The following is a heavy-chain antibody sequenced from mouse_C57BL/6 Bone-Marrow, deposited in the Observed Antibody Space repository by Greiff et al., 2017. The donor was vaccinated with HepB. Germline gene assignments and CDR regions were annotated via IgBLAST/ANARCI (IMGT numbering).Heavy chain of an antibody. Sequence: EVKLVESGGGLVKPGGSLKLSCAASGFTFSDYGMHWVRQAPEKGLGWVAYISSGSSTIYYADTVKGRFTISRDNAKNTLFLQMASLRSEDTAMYYCARNDLYYAMDYGGQGTAVTVSS. CDR2: ISSGSSTI. CDR3: ARNDLYYAMDY. J-gene: IGHJ4*01. D-gene: IGHD2-12*01. V-gene: IGHV5-17*01. CDR1: GFTFSDYG.